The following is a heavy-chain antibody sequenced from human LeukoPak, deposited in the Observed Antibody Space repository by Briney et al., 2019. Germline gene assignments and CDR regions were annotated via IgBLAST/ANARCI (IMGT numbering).Heavy chain of an antibody. CDR1: GFTFSSYA. CDR2: ISGSGATT. D-gene: IGHD3-16*01. CDR3: AKGLWGAYYYGMDV. V-gene: IGHV3-23*01. Sequence: HPGGSLRLSCAASGFTFSSYAMSWVRQAPGKGLEWVSVISGSGATTDYADSVMGRFTISRDNSKNTLYLQLDSLRAEDTAVYFCAKGLWGAYYYGMDVWGQGTTVTVSS. J-gene: IGHJ6*02.